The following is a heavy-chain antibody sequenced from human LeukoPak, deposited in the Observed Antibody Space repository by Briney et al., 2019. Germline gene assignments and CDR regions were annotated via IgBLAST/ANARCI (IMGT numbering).Heavy chain of an antibody. Sequence: SETLSLTCAVYGGSFSGYYWSWIRQPPGKGLEWIGEINHSGSTNYNPSLKSRVTISVDTSKNQFSLKLSSVTAADTAVYYCARGVELPYYFDYWGQGTLVTVSP. J-gene: IGHJ4*02. CDR2: INHSGST. CDR3: ARGVELPYYFDY. CDR1: GGSFSGYY. D-gene: IGHD5-24*01. V-gene: IGHV4-34*01.